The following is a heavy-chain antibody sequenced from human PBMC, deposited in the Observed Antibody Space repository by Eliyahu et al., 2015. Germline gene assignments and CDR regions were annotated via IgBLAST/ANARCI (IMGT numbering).Heavy chain of an antibody. J-gene: IGHJ4*02. D-gene: IGHD4-11*01. CDR2: ISSSGSTI. Sequence: QVQLVESGGGLVKPGGSLRLSGAASGFPFGDYYMGWIRQAPGKGLEWVSYISSSGSTIYYADSVKGRFTISRDNAKNSLYLQMNSLRAEDTAVYYCARDALNSNYNFDYWGQGTLVTVSS. V-gene: IGHV3-11*01. CDR3: ARDALNSNYNFDY. CDR1: GFPFGDYY.